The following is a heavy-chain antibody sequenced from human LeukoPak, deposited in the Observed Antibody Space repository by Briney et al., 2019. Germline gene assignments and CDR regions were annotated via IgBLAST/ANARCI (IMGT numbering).Heavy chain of an antibody. CDR3: ARDGNYYDSSGPDTD. V-gene: IGHV1-18*01. CDR1: GYTFTSYG. CDR2: ISTYNGNT. D-gene: IGHD3-22*01. Sequence: GASVKVSCKASGYTFTSYGISWVRQAPGQGLEWMGWISTYNGNTNYAQKFQGRVTMTTDTSTSTAYMELRSLRSDDTAVYYCARDGNYYDSSGPDTDWGQGTLVTVSS. J-gene: IGHJ4*02.